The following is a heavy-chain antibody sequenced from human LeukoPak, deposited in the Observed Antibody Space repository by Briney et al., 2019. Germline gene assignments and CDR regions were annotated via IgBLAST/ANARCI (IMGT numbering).Heavy chain of an antibody. CDR1: GFSFRSYW. CDR3: ARDSGPLPHDFDY. CDR2: IKQDGNEE. D-gene: IGHD1-26*01. V-gene: IGHV3-7*01. Sequence: GGSLRLSCAASGFSFRSYWMSWVRQAPGMGLEWVAHIKQDGNEEYYVDSVKGRFTISRDNAKNSLYLQVNSPRAEDTAVYYCARDSGPLPHDFDYWGQGTLVTVSS. J-gene: IGHJ4*02.